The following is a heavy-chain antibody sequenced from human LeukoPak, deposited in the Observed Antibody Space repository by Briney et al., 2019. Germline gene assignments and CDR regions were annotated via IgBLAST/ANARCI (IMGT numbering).Heavy chain of an antibody. Sequence: ESLKVSCKGLGYCLNNYRVGLVRQIPGKGLELIGIIYPADSDIRYSPSFQGQVTISADKSISTVYLQWSSLKASDTAMYYCARQEYCSGGSCYTWFDPWGQGTLVTVSS. CDR1: GYCLNNYR. CDR3: ARQEYCSGGSCYTWFDP. D-gene: IGHD2-15*01. V-gene: IGHV5-51*01. J-gene: IGHJ5*02. CDR2: IYPADSDI.